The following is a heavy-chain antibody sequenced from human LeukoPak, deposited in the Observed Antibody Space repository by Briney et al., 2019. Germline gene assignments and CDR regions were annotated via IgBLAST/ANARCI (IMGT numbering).Heavy chain of an antibody. Sequence: GGSLRLSCAASGFTFDDYAMHWVRQAPGKGLEWVSGISWNSGSIGYADSVKGRFTISRDNAKNSLYLQMNSLRAEDTALYYRAKGRSTVTFFDYWGQGTLVTVSS. D-gene: IGHD4-11*01. CDR1: GFTFDDYA. V-gene: IGHV3-9*01. CDR2: ISWNSGSI. J-gene: IGHJ4*02. CDR3: AKGRSTVTFFDY.